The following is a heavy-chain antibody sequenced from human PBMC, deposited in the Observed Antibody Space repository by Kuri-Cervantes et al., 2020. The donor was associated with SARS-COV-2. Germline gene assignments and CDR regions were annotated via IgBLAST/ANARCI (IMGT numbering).Heavy chain of an antibody. J-gene: IGHJ6*02. CDR2: IYYSGST. CDR3: ARESNYSHYYGTEV. V-gene: IGHV4-59*01. Sequence: GSLRLSCTVSGGSISTYYWSWIRQPPGKGLEWIGYIYYSGSTTYNPSLKSRDTISVDTSKNQFSLELDSVTAADTAVYYCARESNYSHYYGTEVWGQGTTVTVSS. CDR1: GGSISTYY.